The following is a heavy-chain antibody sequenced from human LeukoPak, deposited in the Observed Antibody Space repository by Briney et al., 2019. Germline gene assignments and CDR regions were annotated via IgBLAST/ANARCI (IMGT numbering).Heavy chain of an antibody. J-gene: IGHJ4*02. D-gene: IGHD6-19*01. CDR3: ARDLTGYSSGWYGYFDY. Sequence: PGGSLRLSCAASGFTFSSYAMNWVRQAPGKGLEWVSSISSSSSYIYYADSVKGRFTISRDNAKNSLYLQMNSLRAEDTAVYYCARDLTGYSSGWYGYFDYWGQGTLVTVSS. V-gene: IGHV3-21*01. CDR1: GFTFSSYA. CDR2: ISSSSSYI.